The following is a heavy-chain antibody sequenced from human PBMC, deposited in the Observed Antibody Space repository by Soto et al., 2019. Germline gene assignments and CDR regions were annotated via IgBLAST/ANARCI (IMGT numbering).Heavy chain of an antibody. V-gene: IGHV3-23*01. Sequence: GGSLRLSCAASGFTFSSYAMSWVRQAPGKGLEWVSAISGSGGSTYYADSVKGRFTISRDNSKNTLYLQMNSLRAEDTSVYYCAKGQQLGMTNYFDYWGQGTLVTVSS. CDR3: AKGQQLGMTNYFDY. J-gene: IGHJ4*02. CDR2: ISGSGGST. D-gene: IGHD7-27*01. CDR1: GFTFSSYA.